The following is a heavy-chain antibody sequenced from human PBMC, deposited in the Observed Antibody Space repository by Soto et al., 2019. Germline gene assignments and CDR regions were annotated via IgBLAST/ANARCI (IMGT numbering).Heavy chain of an antibody. CDR2: ISSNDEK. Sequence: QVTLKESGPVLVKPTETLTLTCTVSGFSLNNAKMGVVWIRQPPGKALEFIAHISSNDEKSYSTSLKNRLTVSKDTSKSQVVLTMTNMDPVDTATYYCARMNEYNYALFDYWGQGTQVTVSS. CDR1: GFSLNNAKMG. CDR3: ARMNEYNYALFDY. V-gene: IGHV2-26*01. J-gene: IGHJ4*02. D-gene: IGHD1-20*01.